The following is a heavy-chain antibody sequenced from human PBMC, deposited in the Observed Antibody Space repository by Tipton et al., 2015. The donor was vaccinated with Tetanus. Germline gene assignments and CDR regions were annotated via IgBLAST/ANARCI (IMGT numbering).Heavy chain of an antibody. V-gene: IGHV3-33*01. J-gene: IGHJ4*02. CDR2: IWYDGSNK. CDR3: ARDESEIAVAGTANY. CDR1: GFTFSSYG. D-gene: IGHD6-19*01. Sequence: SLRLSCAASGFTFSSYGMHWVRQAPGKGLEWVAVIWYDGSNKYYADSVKGRFTISRDNSKNTLYLQMNSLRAEDTAVYYCARDESEIAVAGTANYWGQGTLVTVSS.